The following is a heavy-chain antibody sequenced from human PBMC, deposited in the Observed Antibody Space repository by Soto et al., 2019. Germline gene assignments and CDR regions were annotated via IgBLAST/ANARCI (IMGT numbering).Heavy chain of an antibody. D-gene: IGHD3-3*02. CDR3: ASPKIAFYNWFDP. J-gene: IGHJ5*02. Sequence: QLQLQESGPGLVKPSETLSLTCTVSGGSISSSSYYWGGIRQPPGKGLEWIGSIYYSGSTYYNPSLKSRFTISVDTSKNQFSLKLSSVTAADTAVYYCASPKIAFYNWFDPWGQGTLVTVSS. V-gene: IGHV4-39*01. CDR1: GGSISSSSYY. CDR2: IYYSGST.